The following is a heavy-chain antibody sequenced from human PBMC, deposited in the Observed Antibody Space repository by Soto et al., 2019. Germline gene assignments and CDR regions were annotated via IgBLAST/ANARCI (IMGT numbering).Heavy chain of an antibody. D-gene: IGHD3-3*01. CDR1: GYAFATYG. CDR2: ISSSNGNT. J-gene: IGHJ6*02. Sequence: ASVKVSCKASGYAFATYGITWVRQAPGQGLEWLGWISSSNGNTNYAQKLQGRVTMTTDTSTSTAYMELRSLTSDDTAVYYCAREPRTILGVATDSGVWGQGTTVTVSS. CDR3: AREPRTILGVATDSGV. V-gene: IGHV1-18*01.